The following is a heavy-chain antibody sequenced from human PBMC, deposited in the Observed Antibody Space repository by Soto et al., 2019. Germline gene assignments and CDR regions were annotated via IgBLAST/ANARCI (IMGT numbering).Heavy chain of an antibody. CDR1: GGSISSGGYS. CDR3: ARDRIMITFWDVTYSYGMDV. J-gene: IGHJ6*02. Sequence: QLQLQESGSGLVKPSQTLSLTCAVSGGSISSGGYSWSWIRQPPGKGLEWIGNILHSGKTNYNPSLKSRITMSVDKSKFLFTLSVRSVTAADTAVYYCARDRIMITFWDVTYSYGMDVWRQGTAFSVSS. D-gene: IGHD3-16*01. V-gene: IGHV4-30-2*01. CDR2: ILHSGKT.